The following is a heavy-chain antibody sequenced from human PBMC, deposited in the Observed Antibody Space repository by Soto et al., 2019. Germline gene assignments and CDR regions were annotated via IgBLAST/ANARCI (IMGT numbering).Heavy chain of an antibody. CDR3: ARDGREAAGMDV. D-gene: IGHD1-26*01. CDR2: IYYRGST. V-gene: IGHV4-59*11. Sequence: SETLSLTCTVSGGSISSHYWSWVRQAPGKGLEWIGHIYYRGSTSYNPSLRSRSTISVDTSNNQFSLKLNSVTTADTAVYYCARDGREAAGMDVWGQGTKVTVSS. J-gene: IGHJ6*02. CDR1: GGSISSHY.